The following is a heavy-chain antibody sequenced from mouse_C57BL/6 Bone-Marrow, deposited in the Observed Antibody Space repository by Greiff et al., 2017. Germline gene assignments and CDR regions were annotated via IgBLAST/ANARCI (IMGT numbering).Heavy chain of an antibody. D-gene: IGHD2-3*01. CDR3: ASNGYYWFAY. V-gene: IGHV1-76*01. CDR2: IYPGSGNT. J-gene: IGHJ3*01. Sequence: VKLQESGAELVRPGASVKLSCKASGYTFTDYYINWVKQRPGQGLEWIARIYPGSGNTYYNEKFKGKATLTAEKSSSTAYMQLSSLTSKDSAVYFCASNGYYWFAYWGQGTLVTVSA. CDR1: GYTFTDYY.